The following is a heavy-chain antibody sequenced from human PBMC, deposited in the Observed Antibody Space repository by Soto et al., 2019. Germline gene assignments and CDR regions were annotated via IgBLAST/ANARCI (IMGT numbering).Heavy chain of an antibody. CDR1: GFTFSSYA. CDR2: ISYDGSNK. D-gene: IGHD3-22*01. CDR3: VRGLALYYYDSSGYYTFDY. J-gene: IGHJ4*02. V-gene: IGHV3-30-3*01. Sequence: GGSLRLSCAASGFTFSSYAMHWVRQAPGKGLEWVAVISYDGSNKYYADSVKGRFTISRDNSKNTLYLQMNSLRAEDTAVYYCVRGLALYYYDSSGYYTFDYWGQGTLVTVSS.